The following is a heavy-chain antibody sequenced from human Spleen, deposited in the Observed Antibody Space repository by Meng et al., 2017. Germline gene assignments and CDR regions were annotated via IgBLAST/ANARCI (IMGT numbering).Heavy chain of an antibody. CDR2: TYYSGNT. D-gene: IGHD3-16*01. V-gene: IGHV4-30-4*01. CDR1: GGSISSGDNY. Sequence: QVHLQESGTGLVKPSQTLSLTCTVSGGSISSGDNYWSWIRQPPGKGLEWIGYTYYSGNTYYNPSLKSRVAMSVDTSKNQFYLRLSSVTAADTAVYYCARGGGFDYWGQGTLVTVSS. J-gene: IGHJ4*02. CDR3: ARGGGFDY.